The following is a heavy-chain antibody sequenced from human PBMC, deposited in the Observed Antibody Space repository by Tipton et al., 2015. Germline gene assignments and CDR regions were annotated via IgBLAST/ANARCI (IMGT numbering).Heavy chain of an antibody. CDR1: GGSISSSSYY. V-gene: IGHV4-39*01. J-gene: IGHJ4*02. D-gene: IGHD6-19*01. CDR3: ASRDWLLHHFDY. CDR2: IYYSGDT. Sequence: LRLSCTVSGGSISSSSYYWGWIRQPPGKGLERIGSIYYSGDTYYNPSLKSRVTISEDTSKNQFSLKLNSVTAADAAMYYCASRDWLLHHFDYWGQGTLVTVSS.